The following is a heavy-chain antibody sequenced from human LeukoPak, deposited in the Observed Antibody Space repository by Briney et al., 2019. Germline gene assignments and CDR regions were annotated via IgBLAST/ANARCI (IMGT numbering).Heavy chain of an antibody. CDR2: INPNSGGT. D-gene: IGHD3-3*01. J-gene: IGHJ3*02. CDR3: ARGYDFWSGPHDAFDI. CDR1: GYTFTGYY. Sequence: ASVTVSCKASGYTFTGYYMHWVRQAPGQGLEWMGWINPNSGGTNYAQKLQGRVTMTTDTSTSTAYMELRSLRSDDTAVYYCARGYDFWSGPHDAFDIWGQGTMVTVSS. V-gene: IGHV1-2*02.